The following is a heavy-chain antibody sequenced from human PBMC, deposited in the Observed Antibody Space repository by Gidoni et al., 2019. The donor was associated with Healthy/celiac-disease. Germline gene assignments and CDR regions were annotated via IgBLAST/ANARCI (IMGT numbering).Heavy chain of an antibody. CDR2: IIPILGIA. D-gene: IGHD1-26*01. CDR1: GGTFSSYA. V-gene: IGHV1-69*04. J-gene: IGHJ6*02. CDR3: AREMGSRYYYGMDV. Sequence: QVQLVQSGAEVKKPGSSVKVSCKASGGTFSSYAISWVRQAPGQGLEWMGRIIPILGIANYAQKFQGRVTITADKSTSTAYMELSSLRSEDTAVYYCAREMGSRYYYGMDVWGQGTTVTVSS.